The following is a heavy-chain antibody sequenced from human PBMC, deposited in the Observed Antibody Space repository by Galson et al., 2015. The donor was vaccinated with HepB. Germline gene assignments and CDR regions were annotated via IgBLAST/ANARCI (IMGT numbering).Heavy chain of an antibody. CDR1: GFTFSSYG. CDR2: IWYDGSNK. V-gene: IGHV3-33*01. CDR3: ARDGGYSGSYYRGQTTKGGMDV. J-gene: IGHJ6*02. D-gene: IGHD1-26*01. Sequence: SLRLSCAASGFTFSSYGMHWVRQAPGKGLEWVAVIWYDGSNKYYADSVKGRFTISRDNSKNTLHLQMNSLRAEDTAVYYCARDGGYSGSYYRGQTTKGGMDVWGQGTTVTVSS.